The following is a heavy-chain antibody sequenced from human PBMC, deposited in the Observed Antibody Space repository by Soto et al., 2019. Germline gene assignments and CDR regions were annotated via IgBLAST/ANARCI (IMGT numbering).Heavy chain of an antibody. Sequence: QVQLVQSGAEVKKPGSSVKVSCKASGGTFSSYAISWVRQAPGQGLEWMGGIIPIFGTANYAQKFQGRATITADESTSTAYRELSSLRSEDTAVYYCARGGAAAGKNYYYYGMDVWGQGTTVTVSS. D-gene: IGHD6-13*01. CDR2: IIPIFGTA. V-gene: IGHV1-69*01. CDR3: ARGGAAAGKNYYYYGMDV. CDR1: GGTFSSYA. J-gene: IGHJ6*02.